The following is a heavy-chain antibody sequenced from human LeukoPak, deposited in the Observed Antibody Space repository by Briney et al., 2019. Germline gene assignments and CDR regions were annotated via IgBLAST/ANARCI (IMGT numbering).Heavy chain of an antibody. J-gene: IGHJ4*02. CDR3: AKAYDCSGGSCYFDY. D-gene: IGHD2-15*01. CDR1: GFTFDDYA. V-gene: IGHV3-9*03. CDR2: ISWNSGSI. Sequence: GGSLRLSCAASGFTFDDYAMHWVRQAPGKGLEWVSGISWNSGSIGYADSVKGRFTISRDNAKNSLYLQMNSLRAEDMALYYCAKAYDCSGGSCYFDYWGQGTLVTVSS.